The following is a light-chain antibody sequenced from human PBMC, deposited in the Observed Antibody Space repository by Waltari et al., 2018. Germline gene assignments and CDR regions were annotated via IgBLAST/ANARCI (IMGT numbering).Light chain of an antibody. CDR1: QEINGW. V-gene: IGKV1-12*01. CDR2: AAS. Sequence: DIQMTQSPSSVSASVGDRVTITCRASQEINGWLTWYQQKPGKAPKLLIYAASTLHTGVPSRCSGGGSGTDFTLTITGLQPEDFAIYFCQQGNSFPPTFGQGTKVDIK. J-gene: IGKJ1*01. CDR3: QQGNSFPPT.